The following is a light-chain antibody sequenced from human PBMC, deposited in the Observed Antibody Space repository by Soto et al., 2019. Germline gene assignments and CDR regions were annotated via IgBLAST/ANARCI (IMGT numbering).Light chain of an antibody. Sequence: DIQMTQSPSTLSRSVGDRGTIXFRAXQTISXWLAWYQQKXGKAPKXXIYKASTLKSGVLSRFSGSGSGTDFILTISSLQPDDFATYYCQHYNSSSEAFGQVTLV. CDR1: QTISXW. CDR3: QHYNSSSEA. CDR2: KAS. J-gene: IGKJ1*01. V-gene: IGKV1-5*03.